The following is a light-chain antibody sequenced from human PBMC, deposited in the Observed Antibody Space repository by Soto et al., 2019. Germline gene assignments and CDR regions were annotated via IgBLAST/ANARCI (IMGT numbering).Light chain of an antibody. CDR1: QGISSY. J-gene: IGKJ5*01. Sequence: DIQLTQSPSFLSASVGDRVTITCRASQGISSYLAWYQQKPGKAPKLLIYAASTLQSGVPSRFSGSGSGTEFTLTISCLQPEDFATYYCQQLNSYPVTFGQGTRLEIK. CDR3: QQLNSYPVT. V-gene: IGKV1-9*01. CDR2: AAS.